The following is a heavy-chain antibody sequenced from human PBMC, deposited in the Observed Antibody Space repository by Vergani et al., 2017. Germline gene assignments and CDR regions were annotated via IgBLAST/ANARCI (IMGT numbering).Heavy chain of an antibody. CDR2: ISGSGGST. D-gene: IGHD5-12*01. J-gene: IGHJ2*01. CDR1: GFTFSSYA. Sequence: VQLVESGGGVVQPGRSLRLSCAASGFTFSSYAMNWVRQAPGKGLEWVSAISGSGGSTYYADSVKGRFTISRDNSKNTLYLQMNSLRAEDTAIYYCAKDIVATIWGYFDLWGRGTLVTVSS. CDR3: AKDIVATIWGYFDL. V-gene: IGHV3-23*04.